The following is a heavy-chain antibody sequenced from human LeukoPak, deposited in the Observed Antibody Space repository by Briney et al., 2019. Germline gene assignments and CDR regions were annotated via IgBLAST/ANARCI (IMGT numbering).Heavy chain of an antibody. CDR1: GFTFSRNW. V-gene: IGHV3-74*01. D-gene: IGHD2-8*02. J-gene: IGHJ3*02. CDR2: INSDGSST. Sequence: PGGSLRLSCAASGFTFSRNWMHWVRQAPGKGLVWLSRINSDGSSTIYADSVKGRLTISRDNAKNTLYLEMNSLTVEDTAVYYCVSLTGHDASDSWGQGTMVTVSS. CDR3: VSLTGHDASDS.